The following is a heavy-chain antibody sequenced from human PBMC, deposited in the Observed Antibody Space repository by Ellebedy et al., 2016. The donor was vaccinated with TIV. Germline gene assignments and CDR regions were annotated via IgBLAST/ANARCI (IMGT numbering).Heavy chain of an antibody. CDR1: GFTFSSYA. V-gene: IGHV3-23*01. CDR2: ISGSGGST. Sequence: GESLKISXAASGFTFSSYAMSWVRQAPGKGLEWVSAISGSGGSTYYADSVKGRFTISRDNSKNTLYLQMNSLRAEDTAVYYCAKDERPSIAAAVGRFDYWGQGTLVTVSS. CDR3: AKDERPSIAAAVGRFDY. D-gene: IGHD6-13*01. J-gene: IGHJ4*02.